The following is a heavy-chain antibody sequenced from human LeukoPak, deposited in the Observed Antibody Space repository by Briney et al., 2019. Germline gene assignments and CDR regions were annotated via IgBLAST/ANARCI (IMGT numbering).Heavy chain of an antibody. J-gene: IGHJ4*02. CDR1: GFTFSSYA. CDR2: ISGSGGST. CDR3: AKGLHSGSYYGDFDY. D-gene: IGHD1-26*01. Sequence: GGSLRLSCAASGFTFSSYAMSWVRQAPGKGLEWVSTISGSGGSTYYADSVKGRFTISRDNSKNTLYLQMNSLRAEDTAVYYCAKGLHSGSYYGDFDYWAREPWSPSPQ. V-gene: IGHV3-23*01.